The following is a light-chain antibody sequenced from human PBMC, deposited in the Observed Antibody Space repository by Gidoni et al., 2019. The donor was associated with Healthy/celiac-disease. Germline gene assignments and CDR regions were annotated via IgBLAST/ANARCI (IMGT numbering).Light chain of an antibody. CDR2: VGS. J-gene: IGKJ3*01. CDR1: QSLLHSNGYNY. Sequence: DIVMTQSPLSLPVTPGEPASISCRSSQSLLHSNGYNYLDWYLQKPGQSQHLLIYVGSNRASGVPDRFSGSGAGTDVRLKISRVESEDVGVYYCMQALQSPCTFGPGTKVDIK. CDR3: MQALQSPCT. V-gene: IGKV2-28*01.